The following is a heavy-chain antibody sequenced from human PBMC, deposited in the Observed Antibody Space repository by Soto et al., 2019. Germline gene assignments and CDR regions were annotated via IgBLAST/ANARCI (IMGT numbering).Heavy chain of an antibody. CDR3: ARVGHYYYGMDV. CDR2: INAGNDNT. V-gene: IGHV1-3*01. D-gene: IGHD3-3*01. J-gene: IGHJ6*02. Sequence: QVQLVKAGAEVKKPGASVKGSCKASGYTFTTYVMHWVRQAPGQRLEWMGWINAGNDNTKYSQKFQGRVTITRDTSASTVYMELSSLSSEDTAVYYCARVGHYYYGMDVWGQGTTVTVSS. CDR1: GYTFTTYV.